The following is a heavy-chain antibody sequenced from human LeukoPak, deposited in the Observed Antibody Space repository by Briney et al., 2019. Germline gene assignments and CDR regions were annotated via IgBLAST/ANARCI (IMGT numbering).Heavy chain of an antibody. CDR2: INPSGGST. J-gene: IGHJ4*02. CDR3: IAAAGPTFDY. Sequence: ASVKVSCKASGYTFTSYYMHRMRQAPGQGLEWMGIINPSGGSTSYAQKFQGRITMTRDTSTSTVYMELSSLRFEDTTVYYCIAAAGPTFDYWGQGTLVTVSS. D-gene: IGHD6-13*01. CDR1: GYTFTSYY. V-gene: IGHV1-46*01.